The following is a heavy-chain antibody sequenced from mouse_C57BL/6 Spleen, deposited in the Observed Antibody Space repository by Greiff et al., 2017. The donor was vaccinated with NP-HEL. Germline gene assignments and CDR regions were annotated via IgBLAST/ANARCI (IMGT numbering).Heavy chain of an antibody. CDR3: ARVGYDYAEAWFAY. D-gene: IGHD2-4*01. V-gene: IGHV1-53*01. CDR1: GYTFTSYW. J-gene: IGHJ3*01. CDR2: INPSNGGT. Sequence: VQLQQPGTELVKPGASVKLSCKASGYTFTSYWMNWVKQRPGQGLEWIGNINPSNGGTNYIEKFKSKATLTVDKSSSTAYMQLSSLTSGGSAFYYCARVGYDYAEAWFAYWGQGTLVTVSA.